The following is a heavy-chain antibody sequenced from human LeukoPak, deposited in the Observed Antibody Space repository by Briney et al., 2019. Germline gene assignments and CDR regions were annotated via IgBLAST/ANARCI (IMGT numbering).Heavy chain of an antibody. CDR1: GYTFTSYG. CDR2: ISAYNGNT. CDR3: ARALNTQLDY. D-gene: IGHD2-2*02. V-gene: IGHV1-18*01. J-gene: IGHJ4*02. Sequence: EASVSVSCKASGYTFTSYGISWVRQAPGQGLEGMGWISAYNGNTNYAQKLQGRVTMTTDTSTSTAYMELRSLRSDDTAVYYCARALNTQLDYWGQGTLVTVSS.